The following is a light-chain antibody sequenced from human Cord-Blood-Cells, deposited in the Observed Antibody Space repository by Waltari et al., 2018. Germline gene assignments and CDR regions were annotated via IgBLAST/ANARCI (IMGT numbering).Light chain of an antibody. J-gene: IGKJ2*03. Sequence: AIRMTQSPSSFSASTGDRVTITCRASQGISSYLAWYQQKPGKAPKLLIYAASTLQSGVPSRFSCSGSGTYFTLTISCLQSEDVATYYCQQYYSYPYSFGQGTKLEIK. CDR2: AAS. V-gene: IGKV1-8*01. CDR3: QQYYSYPYS. CDR1: QGISSY.